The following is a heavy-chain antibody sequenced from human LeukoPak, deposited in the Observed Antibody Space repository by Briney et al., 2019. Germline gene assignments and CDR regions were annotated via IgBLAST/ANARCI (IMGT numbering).Heavy chain of an antibody. CDR2: FDGEDDET. CDR3: ARGDGGSGSSEGDY. Sequence: ASVKVSCKVSGYTLSKLSIHWVRQAPGKGLEWMGGFDGEDDETTHAQKFQGRVTMTADTSTDTAYMELRSLRSEDTAVYYCARGDGGSGSSEGDYWGQGTLVTVSS. CDR1: GYTLSKLS. D-gene: IGHD3-10*01. V-gene: IGHV1-24*01. J-gene: IGHJ4*02.